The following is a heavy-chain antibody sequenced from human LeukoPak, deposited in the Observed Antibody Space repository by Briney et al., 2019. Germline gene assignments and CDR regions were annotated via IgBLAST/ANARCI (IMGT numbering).Heavy chain of an antibody. V-gene: IGHV4-59*08. CDR3: ARYDYYYGMDV. CDR2: IYYSGST. Sequence: SETLSLTCTVSGGSSSSYYWSWIRQPPGKGLEWIGYIYYSGSTNYNPSLKSRVTISVDTSKNQFSLKLSSVTAADTAVYYCARYDYYYGMDVWGQGTTVTVSS. J-gene: IGHJ6*02. CDR1: GGSSSSYY.